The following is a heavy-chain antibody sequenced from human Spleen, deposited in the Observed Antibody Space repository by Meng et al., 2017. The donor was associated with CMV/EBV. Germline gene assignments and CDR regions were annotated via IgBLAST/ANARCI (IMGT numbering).Heavy chain of an antibody. CDR1: FTRYE. CDR2: LNPNSGNT. D-gene: IGHD3-22*01. V-gene: IGHV1-8*03. Sequence: FTRYEINWVRQATGQGLEWMGWLNPNSGNTGYAQKFKGRVTITRNTSINTAYMELSSLRSEDTAVYYCARGISMIVGDGLYHWFDPWGQGTLVTVSS. J-gene: IGHJ5*02. CDR3: ARGISMIVGDGLYHWFDP.